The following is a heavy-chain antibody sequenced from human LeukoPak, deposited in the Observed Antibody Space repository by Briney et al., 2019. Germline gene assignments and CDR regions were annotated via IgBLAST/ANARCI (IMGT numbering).Heavy chain of an antibody. CDR2: INHGGST. CDR1: GGSFSGYY. CDR3: ARISGGH. D-gene: IGHD6-25*01. Sequence: SETLSLTCAVYGGSFSGYYWSWIRQPPGKGLEWIGEINHGGSTNYNPSLKSRVTISVDTSKNQFSLKLSSVTAADTAVYYCARISGGHWGQGTLVTVSS. V-gene: IGHV4-34*01. J-gene: IGHJ1*01.